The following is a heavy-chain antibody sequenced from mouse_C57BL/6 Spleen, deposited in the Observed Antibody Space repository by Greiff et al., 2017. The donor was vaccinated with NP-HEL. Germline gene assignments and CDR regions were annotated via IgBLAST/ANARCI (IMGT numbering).Heavy chain of an antibody. CDR3: ARDDGNPRYVDV. Sequence: QVQLQQSGTELVKPGASVKLSCKASGYTFTSYWMHWVKQRPGQGLEWIGNINPSNGGTNYNEKFKSKDTLTVDKSSSTAYMQLSSLTSEDSAVYYCARDDGNPRYVDVWGTGTTVTVSS. CDR2: INPSNGGT. V-gene: IGHV1-53*01. CDR1: GYTFTSYW. J-gene: IGHJ1*03. D-gene: IGHD2-1*01.